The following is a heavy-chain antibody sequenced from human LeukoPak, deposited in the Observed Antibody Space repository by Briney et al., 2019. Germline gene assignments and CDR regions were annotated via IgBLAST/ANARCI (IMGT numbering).Heavy chain of an antibody. D-gene: IGHD5-12*01. CDR2: IYLDDSET. Sequence: PGESLKISCKGFGDNFNNYWIVWVRQMPGKGLEWMGVIYLDDSETKYSPSFQGQVTISADKSISTAYLQWSALRASDSAMYYCARRGVGWLRHFDYWGQGTLVTVSS. V-gene: IGHV5-51*01. J-gene: IGHJ4*02. CDR1: GDNFNNYW. CDR3: ARRGVGWLRHFDY.